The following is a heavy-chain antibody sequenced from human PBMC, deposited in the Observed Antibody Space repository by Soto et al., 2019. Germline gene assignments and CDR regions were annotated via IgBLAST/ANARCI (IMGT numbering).Heavy chain of an antibody. CDR3: ASSAHSAGQN. V-gene: IGHV3-7*05. CDR2: INGDGSEK. J-gene: IGHJ4*02. CDR1: GFSISSYW. D-gene: IGHD2-15*01. Sequence: EVQLVESGGGLVQPGGSLRLSCAASGFSISSYWMSWVRQAPGKGLEWVAHINGDGSEKLYVDSVKGRFTILRDNAKNTLYLQMDSLRVEDTAVYFCASSAHSAGQNWGQGTLVTVS.